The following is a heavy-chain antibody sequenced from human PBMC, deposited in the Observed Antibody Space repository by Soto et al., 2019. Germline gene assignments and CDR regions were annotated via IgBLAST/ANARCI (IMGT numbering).Heavy chain of an antibody. Sequence: QVQLLESGGCVVQPGRSLRLSCAASGFTFSSYAMHWVRQAPGKGLEWVAIMSYDGNNQYYADSVKGRFTISRDNFKNTLHLQMNSLRAEDTAVYYCAKALGELSPESFDYWGQGILVTVSS. D-gene: IGHD3-16*02. CDR2: MSYDGNNQ. CDR3: AKALGELSPESFDY. CDR1: GFTFSSYA. J-gene: IGHJ4*02. V-gene: IGHV3-30*18.